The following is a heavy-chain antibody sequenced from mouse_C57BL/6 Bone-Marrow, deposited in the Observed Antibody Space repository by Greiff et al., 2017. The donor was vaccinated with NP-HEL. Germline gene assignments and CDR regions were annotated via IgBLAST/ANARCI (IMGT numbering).Heavy chain of an antibody. Sequence: EVQLQQSGAELVRPGASVELSCTASGFNIKDDYMHWVKQRPEQGLEWIGWIDPENGDTEYASKFQGKATITADTSSNTAYLQLSSLTSEDTAVYYCTVLSTVVARDYWGQGTTLTVSS. CDR1: GFNIKDDY. D-gene: IGHD1-1*01. J-gene: IGHJ2*01. V-gene: IGHV14-4*01. CDR2: IDPENGDT. CDR3: TVLSTVVARDY.